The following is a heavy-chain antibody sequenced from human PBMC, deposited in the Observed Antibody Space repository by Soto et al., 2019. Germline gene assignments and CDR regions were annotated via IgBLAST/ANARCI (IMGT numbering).Heavy chain of an antibody. CDR3: ARVGALCSSSCFDY. CDR1: GGSLSGYY. V-gene: IGHV4-34*01. J-gene: IGHJ4*02. CDR2: INHSGST. D-gene: IGHD6-13*01. Sequence: QVQLQQWGAGLLKPSETLSLTCAVYGGSLSGYYWSWIRQPPGQGLVWIGEINHSGSTNYNPSRKRRVTISVDTSKNQLCMKLSSVTAADTAVYYCARVGALCSSSCFDYWGQGTLVTFSS.